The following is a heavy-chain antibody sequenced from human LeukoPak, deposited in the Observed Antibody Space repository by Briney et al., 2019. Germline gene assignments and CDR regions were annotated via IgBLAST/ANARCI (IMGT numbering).Heavy chain of an antibody. CDR1: GGSISSNTYY. CDR3: ASPSKWGLSDLDY. V-gene: IGHV4-39*01. J-gene: IGHJ4*02. D-gene: IGHD1-26*01. Sequence: SETLSLTCTVSGGSISSNTYYWAWIRQPPGKGLEWIGSIYHTGSTYYNPSLKSRVTISVDPSKNRFSLQLRSVTAADTAMYYCASPSKWGLSDLDYWGQGTLVTVSS. CDR2: IYHTGST.